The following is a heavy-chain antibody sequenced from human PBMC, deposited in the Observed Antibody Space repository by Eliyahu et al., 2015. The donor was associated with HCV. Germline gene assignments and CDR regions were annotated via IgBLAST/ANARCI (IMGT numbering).Heavy chain of an antibody. CDR1: GFTFXXYA. Sequence: EVQLLESGGGLVQPGGSLRLSCAASGFTFXXYAMXWVRQAPGKGLEWVSAISGSGGSTYYADSVKGRFTISRDNSKNTLYLQMNSLRAEDTAVYYCAKRQGSGVYGDWLFDYWGQGTLVTVSS. CDR2: ISGSGGST. D-gene: IGHD4-17*01. J-gene: IGHJ4*02. CDR3: AKRQGSGVYGDWLFDY. V-gene: IGHV3-23*01.